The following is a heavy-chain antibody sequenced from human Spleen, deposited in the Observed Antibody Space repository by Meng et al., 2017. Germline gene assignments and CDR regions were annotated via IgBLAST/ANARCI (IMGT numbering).Heavy chain of an antibody. CDR3: ARGPTTMAHDFDY. CDR2: INHSGST. Sequence: QVQLQQVGAGLLTPSEALSLSCVVSGGSFSDYYWSWIRQPPGKGLEWIVEINHSGSTNYNPSLESRATISVDTSQNNLSLKLSSVTAADSAVYYCARGPTTMAHDFDYWGQGTLVTVSS. J-gene: IGHJ4*02. CDR1: GGSFSDYY. V-gene: IGHV4-34*01. D-gene: IGHD4-11*01.